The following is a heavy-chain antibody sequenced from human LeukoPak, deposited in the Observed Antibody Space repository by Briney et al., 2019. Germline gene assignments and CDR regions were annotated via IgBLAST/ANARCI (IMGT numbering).Heavy chain of an antibody. J-gene: IGHJ4*02. CDR1: GDSVSSNSAT. CDR2: TYYGSKWYN. D-gene: IGHD5-18*01. V-gene: IGHV6-1*01. CDR3: ARDKGGGVDTALAY. Sequence: SQTLSLTCAISGDSVSSNSATWNWIRQSPSRGLEWLARTYYGSKWYNNYAVSVKSRITIIPDTSNNQFSLQLNSVTPEDTAVYYCARDKGGGVDTALAYWGQGTLVTVSS.